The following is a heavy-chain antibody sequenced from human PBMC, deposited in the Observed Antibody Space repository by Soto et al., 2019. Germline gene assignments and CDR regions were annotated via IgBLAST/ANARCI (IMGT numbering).Heavy chain of an antibody. CDR2: INPSGGST. J-gene: IGHJ3*02. D-gene: IGHD2-2*01. V-gene: IGHV1-46*01. CDR1: GYTFTSYY. Sequence: QVHLVQSGAEVKEPGASVKVSCKASGYTFTSYYIHWVRQAPGQGLEWMGMINPSGGSTNYAQKFQGRVTMTRDTSTSTVYVELSSLRSADTAVYYCAREGRYCTSASCKHDAFDIWGQGTMVTVSS. CDR3: AREGRYCTSASCKHDAFDI.